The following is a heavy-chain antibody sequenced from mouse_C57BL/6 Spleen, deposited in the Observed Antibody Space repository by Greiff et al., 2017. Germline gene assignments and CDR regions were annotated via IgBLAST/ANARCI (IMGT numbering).Heavy chain of an antibody. CDR1: GFTFSDYY. CDR3: AKGYGSSPAMDY. J-gene: IGHJ4*01. CDR2: ISNGGGST. Sequence: EVQLVESGGGLVQPGGSLKLSCAASGFTFSDYYMYWVRQTPEKRLEWVAYISNGGGSTYYPDTVKGRFTISRDNAKNTLYLQMSRLKSEDTAMYYCAKGYGSSPAMDYWGQGTSVTVSS. D-gene: IGHD1-1*01. V-gene: IGHV5-12*01.